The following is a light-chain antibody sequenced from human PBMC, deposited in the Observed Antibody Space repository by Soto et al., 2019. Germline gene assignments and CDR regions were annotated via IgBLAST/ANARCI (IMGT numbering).Light chain of an antibody. CDR3: QQRNSWPPELT. Sequence: EIVVTQSPATLSLSPGEIATLSCRASQGFSDYLAWYQQKPGQAPRLLIYETANRAAGIPARFSCSGSGTDFTLTINSLEPDDFAVYYCQQRNSWPPELTFGGGTKVEIK. CDR1: QGFSDY. J-gene: IGKJ4*01. V-gene: IGKV3-11*01. CDR2: ETA.